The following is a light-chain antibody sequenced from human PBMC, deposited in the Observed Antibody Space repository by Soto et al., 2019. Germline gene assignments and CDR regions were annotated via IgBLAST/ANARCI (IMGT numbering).Light chain of an antibody. CDR2: AAS. CDR1: QDISSW. CDR3: QQDDSFPLT. J-gene: IGKJ4*01. V-gene: IGKV1-12*01. Sequence: DIQMTQSPSSVSASVGDRVTITCRASQDISSWLAWYQQKPGNAPKVLIFAASTLQRGVPSRFSGSGSGTDFTLTISSLQHEDFATYFCQQDDSFPLTLGGGTKVDIK.